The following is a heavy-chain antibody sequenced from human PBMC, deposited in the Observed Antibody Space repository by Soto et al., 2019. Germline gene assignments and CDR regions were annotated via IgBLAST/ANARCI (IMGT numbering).Heavy chain of an antibody. D-gene: IGHD1-26*01. CDR1: GFTFSSYG. Sequence: PGGSLRLSCAASGFTFSSYGMHWVRQAPGKGLEWVAVIWYDGSNKYYADSVKGRFTISRDNSKNTLYLQMNSLRAEDTAVYYCAREIEGAINWFDLWGQGTLVTVSS. CDR2: IWYDGSNK. CDR3: AREIEGAINWFDL. J-gene: IGHJ5*02. V-gene: IGHV3-33*01.